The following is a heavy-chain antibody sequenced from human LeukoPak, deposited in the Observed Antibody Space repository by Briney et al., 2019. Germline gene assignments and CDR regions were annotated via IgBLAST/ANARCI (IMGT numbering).Heavy chain of an antibody. Sequence: SETLSLTCTVSGGSISSYYWSWIRQPPGKGLEWIGYIYYSGSTNYNPSLKSRVTISVDTSKNQFSLKLSSVTAADTAVYYCARFPVVGATTRTFDIWGQGTTVTASS. CDR3: ARFPVVGATTRTFDI. D-gene: IGHD1-26*01. CDR1: GGSISSYY. V-gene: IGHV4-59*12. J-gene: IGHJ3*02. CDR2: IYYSGST.